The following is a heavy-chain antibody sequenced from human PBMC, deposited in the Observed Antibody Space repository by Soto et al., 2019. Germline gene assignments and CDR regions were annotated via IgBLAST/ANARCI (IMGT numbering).Heavy chain of an antibody. V-gene: IGHV4-30-4*01. J-gene: IGHJ4*02. CDR2: IYYSGST. D-gene: IGHD1-26*01. CDR3: ARDPLPYPTDDY. CDR1: GGSISSGDYY. Sequence: PSETLSLTCTVSGGSISSGDYYWSWIRQPPGKGLEWIGYIYYSGSTYYNPSLKSRVTISVDTSKNQFSLKLSSVTAADTAVYYCARDPLPYPTDDYWGQGTLVTVSS.